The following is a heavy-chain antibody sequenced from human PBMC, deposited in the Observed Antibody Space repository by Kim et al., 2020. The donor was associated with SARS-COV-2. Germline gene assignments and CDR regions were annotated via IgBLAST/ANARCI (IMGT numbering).Heavy chain of an antibody. CDR2: IRGKAYGWKT. CDR1: GFTFSDYT. D-gene: IGHD7-27*01. V-gene: IGHV3-49*04. J-gene: IGHJ4*02. Sequence: GGSLRLSCTGSGFTFSDYTVNWVRQAPGKGLEWLGFIRGKAYGWKTETAASVKGRFTVSRDDSKDIAYLQINSLNTEDTAVYYCAAAWGPNDYGAYWGQGSLVTVSS. CDR3: AAAWGPNDYGAY.